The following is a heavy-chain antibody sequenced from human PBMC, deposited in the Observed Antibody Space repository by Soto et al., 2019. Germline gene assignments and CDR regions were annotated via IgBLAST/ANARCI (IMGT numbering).Heavy chain of an antibody. CDR3: ARGGPRLRDCGGDCYHDY. J-gene: IGHJ4*02. CDR1: GFTFSSDS. D-gene: IGHD2-21*02. V-gene: IGHV3-48*01. CDR2: ITSSSDTI. Sequence: EVQLVESGGGLVQPGESLRLSCAASGFTFSSDSMNWVRQAPGKGLEWVSYITSSSDTIYYADSVKGRFTISRDNAKNSLYLQMNSLRAEDTAVYYCARGGPRLRDCGGDCYHDYWGQGTLVTVSS.